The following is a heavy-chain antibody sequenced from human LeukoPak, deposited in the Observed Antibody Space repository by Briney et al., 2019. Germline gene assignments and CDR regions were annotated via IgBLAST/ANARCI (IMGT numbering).Heavy chain of an antibody. J-gene: IGHJ4*02. V-gene: IGHV4-4*07. CDR2: IYPSGYT. D-gene: IGHD2-8*01. Sequence: PSETLSLTCTVSGGSMSRYYWSWIRQSAGSGLEWIGRIYPSGYTDYNPSLKSRLTMSIDTSKNQFSLKLTSVTAADTAVYYCARDGLFFSDDTKIDPWDYWGQGTLVTVSS. CDR1: GGSMSRYY. CDR3: ARDGLFFSDDTKIDPWDY.